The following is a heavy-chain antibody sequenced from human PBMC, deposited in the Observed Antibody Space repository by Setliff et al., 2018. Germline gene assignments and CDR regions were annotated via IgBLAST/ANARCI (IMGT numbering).Heavy chain of an antibody. D-gene: IGHD2-15*01. CDR3: ARTCSGSGCYAGLES. Sequence: PGEFLKISCAASGFTFSDFSINWVRQAPGKGLEWVSSISSTSKYIFYADSVKGRFTISRDNSKNTLYLQMNSLRPEDTAVYYCARTCSGSGCYAGLESWGQGTPVTVSS. J-gene: IGHJ4*02. CDR1: GFTFSDFS. CDR2: ISSTSKYI. V-gene: IGHV3-21*01.